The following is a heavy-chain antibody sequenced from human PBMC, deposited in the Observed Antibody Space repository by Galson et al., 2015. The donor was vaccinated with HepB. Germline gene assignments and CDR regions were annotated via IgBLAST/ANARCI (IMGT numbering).Heavy chain of an antibody. CDR2: IYSGGST. D-gene: IGHD6-19*01. J-gene: IGHJ4*02. Sequence: SLRLSCAASGFTVSSNYMSWVRQAPGKGLEWVSIIYSGGSTYYADSVKGRFTISRDNSKNTLYLQMNSLRAEDTAVYYCAGLSSGWYYFDYWGQGTLVTVSS. CDR1: GFTVSSNY. V-gene: IGHV3-53*01. CDR3: AGLSSGWYYFDY.